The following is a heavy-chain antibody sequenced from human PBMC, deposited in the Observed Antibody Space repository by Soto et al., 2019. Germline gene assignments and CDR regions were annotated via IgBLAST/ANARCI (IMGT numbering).Heavy chain of an antibody. CDR2: INYNGNT. Sequence: PSETLSLTCTVSGASISSDYWSWIQQFPGKGLEWIGYINYNGNTNYNPSLQSRVTISVDTSKNQFSLRLSSVTAADTAVYYCARDLDLGLGTAFDIWGQGTMVT. V-gene: IGHV4-59*01. CDR1: GASISSDY. CDR3: ARDLDLGLGTAFDI. D-gene: IGHD2-2*03. J-gene: IGHJ3*02.